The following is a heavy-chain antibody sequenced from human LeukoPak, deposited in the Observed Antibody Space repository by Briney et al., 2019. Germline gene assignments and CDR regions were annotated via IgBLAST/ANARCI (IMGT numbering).Heavy chain of an antibody. D-gene: IGHD1-26*01. V-gene: IGHV4-59*08. J-gene: IGHJ4*02. CDR2: IYNSGIT. Sequence: SETLSLTCTVSGGSISGYYWTWIRQLPGKGLEWIGYIYNSGITNYNPSLKSRVTISVDTSKNQFSVKLTSVTAADTAIYYCARHASGSYSGWDYWGQGTLVTVSS. CDR3: ARHASGSYSGWDY. CDR1: GGSISGYY.